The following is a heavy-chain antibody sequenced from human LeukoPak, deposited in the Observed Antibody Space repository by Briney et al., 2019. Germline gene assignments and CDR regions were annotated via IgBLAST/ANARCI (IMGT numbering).Heavy chain of an antibody. V-gene: IGHV4-34*01. D-gene: IGHD6-19*01. Sequence: PSETLSLTCAVYGGSFSGYYWSWIRQPPGKGLEWIGEINHSGSTNYNPSLKSRVTISVDTSKNQFSLKLSSVTAADTAVCYCASGSVAVSQDYWGQGTLVTVSS. CDR1: GGSFSGYY. J-gene: IGHJ4*02. CDR2: INHSGST. CDR3: ASGSVAVSQDY.